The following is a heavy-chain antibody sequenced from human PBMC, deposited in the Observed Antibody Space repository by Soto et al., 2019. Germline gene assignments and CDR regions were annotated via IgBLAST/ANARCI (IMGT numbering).Heavy chain of an antibody. V-gene: IGHV1-24*01. CDR1: GYTLTELS. J-gene: IGHJ4*02. CDR2: FDPEDGET. Sequence: ASVKVSCKVSGYTLTELSMHWVRQAPGKGLEWMGGFDPEDGETIYAQKFQGRVTMTRDTSTSTVYMELSSLRSEDTAVYYCARVSTGYSGYDYPDYWGQGTLVTVSS. CDR3: ARVSTGYSGYDYPDY. D-gene: IGHD5-12*01.